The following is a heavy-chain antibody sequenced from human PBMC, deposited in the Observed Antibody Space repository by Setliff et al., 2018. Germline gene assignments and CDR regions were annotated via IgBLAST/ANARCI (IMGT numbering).Heavy chain of an antibody. V-gene: IGHV4-38-2*02. J-gene: IGHJ1*01. CDR3: VRQGADTGSNYDKYFRH. CDR2: IFHLGNA. CDR1: GFYISGGYC. D-gene: IGHD1-26*01. Sequence: SETLSLTCTVSGFYISGGYCWGWIRQSPGKGLEWIASIFHLGNAYYNPSLRSRVTMSVDTSKNQFSLRLTSVTAADTAVYYCVRQGADTGSNYDKYFRHWGQGTLVTVSS.